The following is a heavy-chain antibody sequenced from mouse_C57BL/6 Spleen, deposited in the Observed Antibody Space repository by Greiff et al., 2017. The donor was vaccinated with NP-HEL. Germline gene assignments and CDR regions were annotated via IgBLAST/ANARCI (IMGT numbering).Heavy chain of an antibody. CDR3: ARSVYGLDY. Sequence: QVQLQQSGAELVKPGASVKFSCKASGYTFTSYWMHWVKQRPGQGLEWIGMIHPNSGSTNYNEKFKSKATLTVDKSSSTAYMQLSSLTSEDSAVYYGARSVYGLDYWGQGTTLTVSS. J-gene: IGHJ2*01. CDR2: IHPNSGST. CDR1: GYTFTSYW. D-gene: IGHD1-1*01. V-gene: IGHV1-64*01.